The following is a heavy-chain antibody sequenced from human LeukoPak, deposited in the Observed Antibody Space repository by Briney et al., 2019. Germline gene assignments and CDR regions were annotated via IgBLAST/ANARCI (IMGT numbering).Heavy chain of an antibody. J-gene: IGHJ4*02. CDR3: AKDHCSSTSCYSN. Sequence: PGGSLRLSCAASGFTFSSYAMSWVRQAPGKGLEWVSAISGSGGSTYYADSVKGRFTISRDNSKNTLYLRMNSLRAEDTAVYYCAKDHCSSTSCYSNWGQGTLVTVSS. CDR1: GFTFSSYA. CDR2: ISGSGGST. D-gene: IGHD2-2*01. V-gene: IGHV3-23*01.